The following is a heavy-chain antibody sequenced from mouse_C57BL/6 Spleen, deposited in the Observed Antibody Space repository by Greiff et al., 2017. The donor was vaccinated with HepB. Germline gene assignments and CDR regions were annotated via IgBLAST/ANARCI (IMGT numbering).Heavy chain of an antibody. D-gene: IGHD1-1*01. Sequence: VQLKQSGPELVKPGDSVKISCKASGYSFTGYFMNWVMQSHGKSLEWIGRINPYNGDTFYNQKFKGKATLTVDKSSSTAHMELRSLTSEDSAVYYCARCGYGSRYFDVWGTGTTVTVSS. CDR2: INPYNGDT. CDR3: ARCGYGSRYFDV. J-gene: IGHJ1*03. CDR1: GYSFTGYF. V-gene: IGHV1-20*01.